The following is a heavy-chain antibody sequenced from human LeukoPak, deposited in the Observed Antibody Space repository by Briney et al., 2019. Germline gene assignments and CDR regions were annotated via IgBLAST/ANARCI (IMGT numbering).Heavy chain of an antibody. CDR3: AREGGYDSAPDY. Sequence: PGGSLRLSCAASGFTFSSYAMHWVRQAPGKGLEWVAVISYDGSNKYYADSVKGRFTISRDNSKNTPYLQMNSLRAEDTAVYYCAREGGYDSAPDYWGQGTLVTVSS. J-gene: IGHJ4*02. D-gene: IGHD5-12*01. CDR1: GFTFSSYA. V-gene: IGHV3-30*04. CDR2: ISYDGSNK.